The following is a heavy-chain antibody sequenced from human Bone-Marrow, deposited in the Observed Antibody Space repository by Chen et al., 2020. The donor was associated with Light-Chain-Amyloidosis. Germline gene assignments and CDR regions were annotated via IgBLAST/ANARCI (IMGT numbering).Heavy chain of an antibody. J-gene: IGHJ4*02. V-gene: IGHV3-15*01. CDR2: MKSKTDGGAA. CDR3: SNDLDF. CDR1: GFNFSEAW. Sequence: EVHLVESGGGLVKPGGSLRLSCATSGFNFSEAWMTWVRQAPGKGLEWIGHMKSKTDGGAAYYAAPAKGRFIISRDDSKGTLYVQMNRLKAEDTAMYYCSNDLDFWGQGTLVAVSS.